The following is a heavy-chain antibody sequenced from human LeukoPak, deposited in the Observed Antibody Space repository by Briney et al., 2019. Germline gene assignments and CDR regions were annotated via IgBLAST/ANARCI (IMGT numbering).Heavy chain of an antibody. J-gene: IGHJ4*02. V-gene: IGHV3-30*18. CDR1: GFTFSSYA. D-gene: IGHD5-12*01. Sequence: PGKSLRLSCAASGFTFSSYAMHWVRQAPGKGLEWVAVISNDGINIHYAESVKGRFTISRDNSKNTLYLQMNSLRAEDTAVYHCAKSLGRENGYDYCLGFWGQGTLVTVSS. CDR3: AKSLGRENGYDYCLGF. CDR2: ISNDGINI.